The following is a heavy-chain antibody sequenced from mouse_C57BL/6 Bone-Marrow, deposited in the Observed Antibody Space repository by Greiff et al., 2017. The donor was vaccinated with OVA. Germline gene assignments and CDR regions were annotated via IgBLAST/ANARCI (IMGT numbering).Heavy chain of an antibody. CDR2: IDPEGGEN. Sequence: VQLQQSGAELVRPGASVKLSCTASGFNIKDDYMHWVQQRPEQGLEWFGRIDPEGGENEYAPKFQGKATITADTSSNTAYLQLSSLTSTDTAVYYCTTGDSSYPWFAYWGQGTLVTVSA. V-gene: IGHV14-4*01. D-gene: IGHD2-12*01. J-gene: IGHJ3*01. CDR1: GFNIKDDY. CDR3: TTGDSSYPWFAY.